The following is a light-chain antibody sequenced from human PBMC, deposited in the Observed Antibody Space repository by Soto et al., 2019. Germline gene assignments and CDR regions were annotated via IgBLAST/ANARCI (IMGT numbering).Light chain of an antibody. CDR1: SSDVGSYNL. CDR3: CSYAGGTSVV. J-gene: IGLJ2*01. V-gene: IGLV2-23*01. Sequence: QSVLTQPASVSGSPGQSITMSCTGTSSDVGSYNLVSWYQQHPGKAPKLMIYEDIERPSGVSNRFSGSKSGNTASLTISGLQTEDEADYYCCSYAGGTSVVFGGGTKLTV. CDR2: EDI.